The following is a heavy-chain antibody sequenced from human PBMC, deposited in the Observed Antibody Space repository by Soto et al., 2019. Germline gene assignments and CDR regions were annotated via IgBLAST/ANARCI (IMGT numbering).Heavy chain of an antibody. V-gene: IGHV3-30*18. Sequence: QEQLVESGGGVVQPGMSLRLSCAASGFSFSSYAVHWVRQAPGKGLEWVAVMSYDETKINYEDSVKGRFTISRDNSKNTLFLQMNGLRSEDTAVYFCAKDRGSGTLRYYGMDVWGRVTPVTVSS. J-gene: IGHJ6*02. CDR3: AKDRGSGTLRYYGMDV. CDR2: MSYDETKI. D-gene: IGHD3-10*01. CDR1: GFSFSSYA.